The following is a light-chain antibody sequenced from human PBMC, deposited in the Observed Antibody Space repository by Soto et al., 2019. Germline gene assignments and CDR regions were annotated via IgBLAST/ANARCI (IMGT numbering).Light chain of an antibody. J-gene: IGLJ2*01. CDR2: GNI. Sequence: QSVLTQPPSVSAAPGQRVTISCSANTSIIAYDYISWYQQVPGTAPKLLIYGNINRPSGVPDRFSGSKSGTSASLAITGLQAEDEADYYCQSYDNSLPGVVFGGGTKVTVL. CDR1: TSIIAYDY. V-gene: IGLV1-40*01. CDR3: QSYDNSLPGVV.